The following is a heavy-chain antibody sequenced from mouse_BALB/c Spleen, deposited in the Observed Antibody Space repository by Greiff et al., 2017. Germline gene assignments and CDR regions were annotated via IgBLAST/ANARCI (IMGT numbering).Heavy chain of an antibody. CDR2: ISSGGGST. CDR3: ARLSYYDYGGFDY. D-gene: IGHD2-4*01. CDR1: GFAFSSYD. J-gene: IGHJ2*01. V-gene: IGHV5-12-1*01. Sequence: ELMLVESGGGLVKPGGSLKLSCAASGFAFSSYDMSWVRQTPEKRLEWVAYISSGGGSTYYPDTVKGRFTISRDNAKNTLYLQMSSLKSEDTAMYYCARLSYYDYGGFDYWGQGTTLTVSS.